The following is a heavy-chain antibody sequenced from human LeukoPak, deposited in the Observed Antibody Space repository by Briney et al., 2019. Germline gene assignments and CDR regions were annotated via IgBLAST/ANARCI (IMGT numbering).Heavy chain of an antibody. CDR3: ARQESGPYHYMDV. J-gene: IGHJ6*03. CDR1: GGSISSYY. Sequence: PSETLCLTCTVSGGSISSYYWTWIRQAPGKGLEWIGYVYYSVSTNYNPSLKSRVSISQDTSKNQVSLKLSSVTAADTAVYYCARQESGPYHYMDVWGKGTTVTDSS. CDR2: VYYSVST. V-gene: IGHV4-59*08. D-gene: IGHD3-3*01.